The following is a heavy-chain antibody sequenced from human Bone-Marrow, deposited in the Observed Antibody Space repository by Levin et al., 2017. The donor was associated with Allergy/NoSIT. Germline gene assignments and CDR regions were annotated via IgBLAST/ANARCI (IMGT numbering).Heavy chain of an antibody. D-gene: IGHD4-17*01. J-gene: IGHJ5*02. Sequence: SGGSLRLSCAASGFTFSSYGMHWVRQAPGKGLEWVAVIWYDGSNKYYADSVKGRFTISRDNSKNTLYLQMNSLRAEDTAVYYCARESRMWVTTRENWFDPWGQGTLVTVSS. CDR1: GFTFSSYG. V-gene: IGHV3-33*01. CDR3: ARESRMWVTTRENWFDP. CDR2: IWYDGSNK.